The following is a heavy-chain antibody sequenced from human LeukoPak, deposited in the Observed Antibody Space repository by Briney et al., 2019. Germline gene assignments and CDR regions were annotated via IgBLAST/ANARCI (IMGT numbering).Heavy chain of an antibody. CDR3: ARETSQKGAHYMDV. D-gene: IGHD3-16*01. Sequence: SETLSLTCTVSGGSISSYYWSWIRQPPGKGLEWIGYIYYSGSTSYNPSLKSRVTISVDTSKNQFSLKLSSVTAADTAVYYCARETSQKGAHYMDVWGKGTTVTISS. CDR1: GGSISSYY. V-gene: IGHV4-59*01. J-gene: IGHJ6*03. CDR2: IYYSGST.